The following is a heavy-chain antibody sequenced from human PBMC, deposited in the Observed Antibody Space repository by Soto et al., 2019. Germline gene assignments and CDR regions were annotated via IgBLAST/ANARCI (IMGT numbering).Heavy chain of an antibody. J-gene: IGHJ6*02. CDR3: SGLCDFWSGYCPYYYYGMDV. CDR1: GGSISSGGYY. V-gene: IGHV4-31*03. CDR2: IYYSGST. Sequence: QVQLQESGPGLVKPSQTLSLTCTVSGGSISSGGYYWSWIRQHPGKGLEWIGYIYYSGSTYYNPSLKSRVTISVDTSKNQFSLKLSSVTAADTAVYYCSGLCDFWSGYCPYYYYGMDVWGQGTTVTVSS. D-gene: IGHD3-3*01.